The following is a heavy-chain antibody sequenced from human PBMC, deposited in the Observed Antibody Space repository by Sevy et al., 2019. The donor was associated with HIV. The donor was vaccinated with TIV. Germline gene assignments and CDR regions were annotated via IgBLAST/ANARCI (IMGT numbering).Heavy chain of an antibody. D-gene: IGHD3-22*01. CDR3: ARVRRRWYYYDRSGSGGFDY. CDR2: MNPNSGNT. V-gene: IGHV1-8*01. J-gene: IGHJ4*02. Sequence: ASVKVSCKASGYTFTSYDINWVRQATGQGLEWMGWMNPNSGNTGYAQKFQGRVTMTRNTSISTAYMELSSLRSEDTAVYYCARVRRRWYYYDRSGSGGFDYWGQGTLVTVSS. CDR1: GYTFTSYD.